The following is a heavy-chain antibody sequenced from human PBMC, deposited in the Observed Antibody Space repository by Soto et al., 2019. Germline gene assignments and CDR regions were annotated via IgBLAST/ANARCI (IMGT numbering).Heavy chain of an antibody. J-gene: IGHJ6*03. Sequence: GGSLRLSCAASGFTFSSYAMSWVRQAPGKGLEWVSAISGSGGSTYYADSVKGRFTISRDNSKNTLYLQMNSLRAEDTAVYYCAKALSPLEWLYYMDVWGKGTTVTVSS. CDR2: ISGSGGST. D-gene: IGHD3-3*01. CDR1: GFTFSSYA. V-gene: IGHV3-23*01. CDR3: AKALSPLEWLYYMDV.